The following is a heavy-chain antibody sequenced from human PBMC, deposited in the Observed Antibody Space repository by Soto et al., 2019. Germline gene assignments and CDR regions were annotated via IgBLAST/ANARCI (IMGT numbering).Heavy chain of an antibody. D-gene: IGHD2-2*03. CDR1: GGSVSSGSFY. Sequence: LSLTCTVSGGSVSSGSFYWSWIRQPPGKGLEWIAYIYYSGSTNYNPSLKSRVTISLDTSKNQFSLKLTSVTAADTAVYYCARAILDIVVVPAASRFDPWGQGTLVTVSS. V-gene: IGHV4-61*01. CDR2: IYYSGST. CDR3: ARAILDIVVVPAASRFDP. J-gene: IGHJ5*02.